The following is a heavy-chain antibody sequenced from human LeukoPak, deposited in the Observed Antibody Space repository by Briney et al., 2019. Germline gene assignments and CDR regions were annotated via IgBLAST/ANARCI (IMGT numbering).Heavy chain of an antibody. CDR2: ISWNSGSI. Sequence: SLRLSCAASGFPFDDYAMHWVRQALGKGLEWVSGISWNSGSIGYADSVKGRFTISRDNAKNSLYLQMNSLRAEDTALYYCAKFPDSYGPYYGMDVWGQGTTVTVSS. J-gene: IGHJ6*02. D-gene: IGHD5-18*01. CDR3: AKFPDSYGPYYGMDV. CDR1: GFPFDDYA. V-gene: IGHV3-9*01.